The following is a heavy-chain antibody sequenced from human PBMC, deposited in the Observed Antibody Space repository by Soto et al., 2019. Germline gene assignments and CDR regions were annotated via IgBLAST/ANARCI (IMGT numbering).Heavy chain of an antibody. D-gene: IGHD3-22*01. Sequence: PGGSLRLSCAASGFTVSSNYMSWVRQAPGKGLEWVSVIYSGGSTYYADSVKGRFTISRDNSKNTLYLQMNSLRAEDTAVYYCARAGYYYDSSGYYYFDYWGQGTLVTVS. J-gene: IGHJ4*02. CDR2: IYSGGST. V-gene: IGHV3-53*01. CDR1: GFTVSSNY. CDR3: ARAGYYYDSSGYYYFDY.